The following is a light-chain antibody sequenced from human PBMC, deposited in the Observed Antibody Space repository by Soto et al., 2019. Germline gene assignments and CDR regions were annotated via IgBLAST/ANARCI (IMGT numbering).Light chain of an antibody. CDR1: QSISRY. V-gene: IGKV1-27*01. Sequence: DIQMTQSPSSLSASVGDRVTITCRASQSISRYLNWYQQKPGKAPQLLIYAASNLQSGVPSRFSGSGSGTDFTLTISSLQPEDVATYYCQNYNSAPLTFGGGTTVDIK. CDR3: QNYNSAPLT. CDR2: AAS. J-gene: IGKJ4*01.